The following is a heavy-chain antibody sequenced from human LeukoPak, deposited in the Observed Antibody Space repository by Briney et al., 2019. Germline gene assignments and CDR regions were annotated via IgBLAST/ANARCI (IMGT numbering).Heavy chain of an antibody. CDR3: ARERVPARDGVVGGDPLRVPNAFDI. CDR2: INPSGGST. J-gene: IGHJ3*02. D-gene: IGHD2-21*02. CDR1: GYTFTSYY. Sequence: GASVKVSCKASGYTFTSYYMHWVRQAPGQGLEWMGIINPSGGSTSYAQKFQGRVTMTRDTSTSTVYMELSSLRSEDTAVYYCARERVPARDGVVGGDPLRVPNAFDIWGQGTLVTVSS. V-gene: IGHV1-46*01.